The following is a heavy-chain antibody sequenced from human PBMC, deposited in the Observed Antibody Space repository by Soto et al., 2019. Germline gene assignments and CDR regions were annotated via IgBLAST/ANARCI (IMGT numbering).Heavy chain of an antibody. D-gene: IGHD3-3*01. J-gene: IGHJ4*02. CDR1: GYTFTDYH. CDR3: ARDRVGFAVVTPAH. Sequence: QVQLVQSGAEVKKSGASVKVSCKASGYTFTDYHMHWVRQAPGQGLEWMGWITPDSGDTKYAQKFQGRVTMTRDTSFSTVYMELTSLTSDDTAVYFCARDRVGFAVVTPAHWGQGTLVSVSS. V-gene: IGHV1-2*02. CDR2: ITPDSGDT.